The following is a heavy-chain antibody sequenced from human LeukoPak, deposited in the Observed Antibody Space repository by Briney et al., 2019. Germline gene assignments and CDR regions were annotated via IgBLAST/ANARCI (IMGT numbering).Heavy chain of an antibody. CDR2: IYYSGST. J-gene: IGHJ4*02. V-gene: IGHV4-59*01. CDR1: GGSISSYY. D-gene: IGHD3-22*01. Sequence: SETLSLTCTVSGGSISSYYWSWIRQPPGKGLEWIGYIYYSGSTNYNPSLKSRVTISVDTSKNQFSLKLSSVTAADTAVYYCAREGPDDSSGYYDYWGQGTLVTVSS. CDR3: AREGPDDSSGYYDY.